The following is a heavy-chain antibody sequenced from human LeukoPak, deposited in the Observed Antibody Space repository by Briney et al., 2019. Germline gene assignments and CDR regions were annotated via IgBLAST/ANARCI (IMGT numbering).Heavy chain of an antibody. D-gene: IGHD3-10*01. CDR1: GGSISSSSYY. CDR3: ARDAYGSGTEY. CDR2: IYYSGST. Sequence: SETLSLTCTVSGGSISSSSYYWGWIRQPPGKGLEWIGSIYYSGSTYYNPSLKSRVTISVDTSKNQFSLKLSSVTAADTAVYYCARDAYGSGTEYWGQGTLVTVSS. J-gene: IGHJ4*02. V-gene: IGHV4-39*02.